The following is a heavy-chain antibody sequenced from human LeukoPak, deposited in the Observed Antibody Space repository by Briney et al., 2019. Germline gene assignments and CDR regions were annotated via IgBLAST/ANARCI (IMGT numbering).Heavy chain of an antibody. D-gene: IGHD2-2*01. J-gene: IGHJ5*02. CDR1: GDSINNDFYF. CDR2: ISYSGST. V-gene: IGHV4-31*03. CDR3: ARDRRFCNTNICRGSNWFAP. Sequence: TSQTLSLTCTVSGDSINNDFYFWTWIRQRPGKGPEWIGDISYSGSTHYNPSLKSRVIISVDPSNHQFSLHLSSVTAADTAVYFCARDRRFCNTNICRGSNWFAPWGQGTLVIVSS.